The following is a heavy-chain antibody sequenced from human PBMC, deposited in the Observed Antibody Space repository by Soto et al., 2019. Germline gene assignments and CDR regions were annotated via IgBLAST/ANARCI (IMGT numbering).Heavy chain of an antibody. D-gene: IGHD5-12*01. CDR1: GYTFSSYG. V-gene: IGHV1-18*01. J-gene: IGHJ6*02. Sequence: ASVKVSCKASGYTFSSYGISWVRQAPGHGLEWMGWISAYNGNTKSVQNYQGRVTMTTDTSTSTAYMELRTLRSDDTAVYYCARADKYSYTSMDVWGQGTTVTVSS. CDR3: ARADKYSYTSMDV. CDR2: ISAYNGNT.